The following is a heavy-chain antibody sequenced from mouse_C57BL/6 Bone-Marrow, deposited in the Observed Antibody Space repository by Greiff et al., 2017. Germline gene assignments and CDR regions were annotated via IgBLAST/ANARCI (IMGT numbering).Heavy chain of an antibody. V-gene: IGHV1-47*01. CDR1: GYTFTTYP. CDR3: ARGGNYGGYYFDY. D-gene: IGHD2-1*01. CDR2: FHPYNNDI. Sequence: QVQLQQSGAELVKPGASVKLSCKASGYTFTTYPMEWMRQTHVKSLEWIGNFHPYNNDIKYNEKFKGKATWTVEKSSSTVYLELSRLTSDDAAVYYGARGGNYGGYYFDYWGQGTTLTVSS. J-gene: IGHJ2*01.